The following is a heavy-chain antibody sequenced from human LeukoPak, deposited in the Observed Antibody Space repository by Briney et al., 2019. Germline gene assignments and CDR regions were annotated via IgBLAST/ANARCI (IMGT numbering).Heavy chain of an antibody. CDR3: AREGGYCSSTSCYNWFDP. Sequence: GGSLRLSCAASGFTFDDYGMSWVRQAPGKGLEWVSGINWNGGSTGYADSVKGRFTISRDNAKNPLYLQMNSLRAEDTALYYCAREGGYCSSTSCYNWFDPWGQGTLVTVSS. D-gene: IGHD2-2*01. CDR1: GFTFDDYG. V-gene: IGHV3-20*04. CDR2: INWNGGST. J-gene: IGHJ5*02.